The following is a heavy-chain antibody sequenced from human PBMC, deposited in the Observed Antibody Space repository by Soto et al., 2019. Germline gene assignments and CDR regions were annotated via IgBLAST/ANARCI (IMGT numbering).Heavy chain of an antibody. CDR3: ARGVPRLAYYYYYGMDV. CDR2: INHSGST. CDR1: GGSFSGYY. J-gene: IGHJ6*02. Sequence: QVQLQQWGAGLLQPSETLSLTCAVYGGSFSGYYWSWIRQPPGEGLEWIGEINHSGSTNYNPSLKSRVTISVDTSKNQFALKLSAVTAADTAVYYCARGVPRLAYYYYYGMDVWGQGTTVTVSS. V-gene: IGHV4-34*01.